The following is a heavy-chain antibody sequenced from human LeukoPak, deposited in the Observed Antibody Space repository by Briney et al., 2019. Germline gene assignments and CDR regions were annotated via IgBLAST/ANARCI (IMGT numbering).Heavy chain of an antibody. CDR2: ISAYNGNT. J-gene: IGHJ4*02. CDR3: ARDCSSTSCSDY. D-gene: IGHD2-2*01. V-gene: IGHV1-18*01. Sequence: GSVKVSCKASGYIFTSYGISWVRQAPGQGLEWMGWISAYNGNTNYAQKLQGRVTMTTDTSTSTAYMELRSLRSDDTAVYYCARDCSSTSCSDYWGQGTLVTVSS. CDR1: GYIFTSYG.